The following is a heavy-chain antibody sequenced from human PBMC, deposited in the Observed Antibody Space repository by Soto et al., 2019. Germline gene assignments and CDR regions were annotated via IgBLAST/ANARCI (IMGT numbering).Heavy chain of an antibody. D-gene: IGHD6-13*01. CDR3: ARDFIAAARSYYYYGMDG. CDR2: IYYSGST. CDR1: GGSISSGDYY. Sequence: SETLSLTCTVSGGSISSGDYYWSWIRQPPGKGLEWIGYIYYSGSTYYNPSLKSRVTISVDTSKNQFSLKLSSVTAADTAVYYCARDFIAAARSYYYYGMDGWGQGTTVTVSS. V-gene: IGHV4-30-4*01. J-gene: IGHJ6*02.